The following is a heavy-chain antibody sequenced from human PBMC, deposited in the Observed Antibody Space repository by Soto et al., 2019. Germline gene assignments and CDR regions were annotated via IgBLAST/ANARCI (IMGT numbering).Heavy chain of an antibody. CDR2: IRGSGGST. CDR1: GFTFSSYA. V-gene: IGHV3-23*01. Sequence: EVQLLESGGGLVQPGGSLRLSCAASGFTFSSYAMSWVRQAPGKGLEWVSAIRGSGGSTYYADSVKGRFTISRDNSKNTLYLQMNSRRAEDTAVYYCAKGRGYCSSTSCYVGSDYWGQGTLVTVSS. CDR3: AKGRGYCSSTSCYVGSDY. J-gene: IGHJ4*02. D-gene: IGHD2-2*01.